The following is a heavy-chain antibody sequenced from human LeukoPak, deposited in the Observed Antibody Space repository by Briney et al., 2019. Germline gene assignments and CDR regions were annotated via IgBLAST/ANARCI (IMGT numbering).Heavy chain of an antibody. V-gene: IGHV3-53*01. CDR1: GFTVSSNH. CDR2: IYSGGST. D-gene: IGHD3-10*01. J-gene: IGHJ4*02. Sequence: GGSLRLSCAASGFTVSSNHMSWVRQAPGKGLEWVSVIYSGGSTYYADSVKGRFTISRDNSKNTLHLQMNSLRAEDTAVYYCAGGVWFGDINYWGQGTLVTVSS. CDR3: AGGVWFGDINY.